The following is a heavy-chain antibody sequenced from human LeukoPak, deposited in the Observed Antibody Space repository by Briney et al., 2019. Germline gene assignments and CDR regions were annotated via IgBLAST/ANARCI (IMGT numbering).Heavy chain of an antibody. CDR1: GGSISSYY. Sequence: SETLSLTCTVSGGSISSYYWSWIRQPPGKGLEWIGYIYYSGNTNYNPSLKSRVTISVDTSKNQFSLKLSSVTAADTAVYYCARGLLGSYAFDIWGQGTMVTVSS. D-gene: IGHD2-15*01. CDR3: ARGLLGSYAFDI. J-gene: IGHJ3*02. V-gene: IGHV4-59*01. CDR2: IYYSGNT.